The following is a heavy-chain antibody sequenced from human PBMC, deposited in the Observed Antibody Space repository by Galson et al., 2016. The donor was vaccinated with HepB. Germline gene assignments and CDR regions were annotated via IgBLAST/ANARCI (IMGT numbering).Heavy chain of an antibody. CDR1: GYLFTGYY. J-gene: IGHJ4*02. CDR2: INPNTGDT. Sequence: SVKVSCKASGYLFTGYYMHWVRQAPGQGLEWMGRINPNTGDTVYAQSFQGRVTMTSDTSLSTSYMELITLRSDDTAVYYCAKLVEGHTPACWCQGTLVTISS. CDR3: AKLVEGHTPAC. D-gene: IGHD2-15*01. V-gene: IGHV1-2*06.